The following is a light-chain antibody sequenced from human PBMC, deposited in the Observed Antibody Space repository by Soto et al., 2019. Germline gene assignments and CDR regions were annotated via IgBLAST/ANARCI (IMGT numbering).Light chain of an antibody. Sequence: DIQMTQSPSTLSASVGDRVTITCRASQSLNRWLAWYQQKPGKAPKLLIYKTSNLESGVPSRFSGSGSGADFALTITGLQPDDFATYYCQQYLTYPITFGGGTKVEIQ. CDR1: QSLNRW. J-gene: IGKJ4*01. CDR3: QQYLTYPIT. CDR2: KTS. V-gene: IGKV1-5*03.